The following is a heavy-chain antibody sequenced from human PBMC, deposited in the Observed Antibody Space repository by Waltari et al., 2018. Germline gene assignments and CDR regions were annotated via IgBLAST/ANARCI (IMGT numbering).Heavy chain of an antibody. J-gene: IGHJ2*01. Sequence: QVHLQQWGSGLFNPSETLSLTCAVYGGSFGGYSWSWIRQPPGKGLEWIGEINHSGSTKYNPSLKSRVTISVDTSKNQFSLKLSSVTAADTAVYYCARPPRRAPGRWYFDLWGRGTLVTVSS. D-gene: IGHD1-26*01. CDR1: GGSFGGYS. CDR3: ARPPRRAPGRWYFDL. CDR2: INHSGST. V-gene: IGHV4-34*01.